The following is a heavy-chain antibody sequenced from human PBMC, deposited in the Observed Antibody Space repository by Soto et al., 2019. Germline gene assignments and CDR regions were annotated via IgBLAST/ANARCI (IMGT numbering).Heavy chain of an antibody. CDR3: ARKRLYYYDSSGRTGGFDP. D-gene: IGHD3-22*01. CDR1: GGSISSSNW. CDR2: IYHSGST. J-gene: IGHJ5*02. V-gene: IGHV4-4*02. Sequence: SETLSLTCAVSGGSISSSNWWSWVRQPPGKGLEWIGEIYHSGSTNYNPSLKSRITISVDKSKNQFSLKLSSVTAADTAVYYCARKRLYYYDSSGRTGGFDPWGQGTLVTVS.